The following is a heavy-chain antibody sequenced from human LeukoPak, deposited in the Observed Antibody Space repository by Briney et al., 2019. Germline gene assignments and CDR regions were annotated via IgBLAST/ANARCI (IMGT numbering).Heavy chain of an antibody. J-gene: IGHJ4*02. V-gene: IGHV3-30*18. CDR3: AKDATLFGDQYFDS. CDR2: ISYDGSTK. D-gene: IGHD3-10*01. CDR1: GFTFSSHG. Sequence: GGSLRLSCAASGFTFSSHGMHWVRQAPGKGLEWAAVISYDGSTKYYADSAKGRFNISRDNSKNTLYLQMNSLRVDDTAVYYCAKDATLFGDQYFDSWGQGTLVIVSS.